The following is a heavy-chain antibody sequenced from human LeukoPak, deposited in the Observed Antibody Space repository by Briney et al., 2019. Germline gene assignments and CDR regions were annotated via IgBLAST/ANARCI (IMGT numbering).Heavy chain of an antibody. D-gene: IGHD3-3*01. Sequence: SETLSLTCTVSGGSSSSYYWSWIRQPPGKGLEWFGNIYYSGSTNYNPSLKSRVTITVDTSKNQFSMKLSSVTAADTAVYYCARGYDFWSVWGQGTLVTVSS. CDR1: GGSSSSYY. V-gene: IGHV4-59*01. CDR2: IYYSGST. CDR3: ARGYDFWSV. J-gene: IGHJ4*02.